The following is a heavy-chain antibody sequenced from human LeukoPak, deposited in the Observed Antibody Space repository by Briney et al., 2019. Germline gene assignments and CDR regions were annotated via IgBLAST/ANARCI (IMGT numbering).Heavy chain of an antibody. Sequence: GASVKVSCKASGGTFSSYAISWERQAPGQGLEWMGGIIPIFGTANYAQKFQGRVTITADESTSTAYMELSSLRSEDTAVYYCARDLSYSSSWVDYYYYYGMDVWGQGTTVTVSS. V-gene: IGHV1-69*13. CDR1: GGTFSSYA. J-gene: IGHJ6*02. CDR2: IIPIFGTA. CDR3: ARDLSYSSSWVDYYYYYGMDV. D-gene: IGHD6-13*01.